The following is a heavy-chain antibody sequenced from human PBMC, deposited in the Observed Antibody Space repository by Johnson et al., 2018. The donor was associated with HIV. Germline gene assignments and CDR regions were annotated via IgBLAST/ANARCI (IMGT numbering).Heavy chain of an antibody. CDR3: TRQADI. Sequence: VQLVESGGGVIRPGGSLRLSCAASGFTFIAYGMSWVRQAPGKGLEWVSGIRSNANSYATAYAASLKGSFTITRNNSKNTAYLKMNNLKTEDTAVYYCTRQADIWGQGTMVTVSS. CDR2: IRSNANSYAT. V-gene: IGHV3-73*01. J-gene: IGHJ3*02. CDR1: GFTFIAYG.